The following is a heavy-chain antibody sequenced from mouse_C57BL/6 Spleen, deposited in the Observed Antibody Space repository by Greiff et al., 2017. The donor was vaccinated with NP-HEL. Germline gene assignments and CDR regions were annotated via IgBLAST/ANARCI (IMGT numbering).Heavy chain of an antibody. D-gene: IGHD3-2*02. Sequence: EVKLVESGGGLVKPGGSLKLSCAASGFTFSSYAMSWVRQTPEKRLEWVATISDGGSYTYYPDNVKGRFTISRDNAKNNLYLQMSHLKSEDTAMYYCARDGDSSGYLAWFAYWGQGTLVTVSA. J-gene: IGHJ3*01. CDR3: ARDGDSSGYLAWFAY. CDR2: ISDGGSYT. CDR1: GFTFSSYA. V-gene: IGHV5-4*01.